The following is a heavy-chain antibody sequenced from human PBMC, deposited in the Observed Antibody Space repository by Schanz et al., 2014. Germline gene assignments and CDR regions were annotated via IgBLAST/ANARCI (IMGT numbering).Heavy chain of an antibody. V-gene: IGHV3-23*04. Sequence: EVQLVESGGGLVKPGGSLRLSCAASGFTFSSYYMSWIRQAPGKGLEWVSALTGSGTTTYYADSVKGRFTISRDNSKNTLDLQMNSLRAEDTAIYYCAKDLAAVGVFDYWGQGSLVTVSS. D-gene: IGHD6-13*01. J-gene: IGHJ4*02. CDR2: LTGSGTTT. CDR3: AKDLAAVGVFDY. CDR1: GFTFSSYY.